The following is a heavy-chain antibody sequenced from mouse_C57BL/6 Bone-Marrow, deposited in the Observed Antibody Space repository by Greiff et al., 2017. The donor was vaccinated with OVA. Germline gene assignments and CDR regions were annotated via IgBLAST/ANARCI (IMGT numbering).Heavy chain of an antibody. D-gene: IGHD2-4*01. CDR1: GYTFTSYW. CDR3: AMSEYDYEYY. V-gene: IGHV1-74*01. Sequence: VQLQQPGAELVKPGASVKVSCKASGYTFTSYWMHWVKQRPGQGLEWIGRIHPSDSDTNYNQKFKGKATLTVEKSSSPAYMQLSSLTSEDSAVYYDAMSEYDYEYYWGQGTTLTVSS. CDR2: IHPSDSDT. J-gene: IGHJ2*01.